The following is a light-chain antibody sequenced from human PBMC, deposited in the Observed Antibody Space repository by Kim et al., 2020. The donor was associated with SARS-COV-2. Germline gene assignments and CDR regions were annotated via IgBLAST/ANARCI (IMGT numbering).Light chain of an antibody. CDR3: QQNYSAPPWT. Sequence: ASVGDRVTISCRASQNIINFLNWYPLKPGKAPKALIYDASSLQSGVPSRFSGSGSATEFTLTITNLQPEDLGTYYCQQNYSAPPWTFGQGTKLEIK. CDR1: QNIINF. J-gene: IGKJ1*01. V-gene: IGKV1-39*01. CDR2: DAS.